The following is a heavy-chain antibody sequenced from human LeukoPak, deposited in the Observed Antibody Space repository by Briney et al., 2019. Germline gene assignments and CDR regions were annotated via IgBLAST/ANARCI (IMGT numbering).Heavy chain of an antibody. D-gene: IGHD1-14*01. Sequence: PGGSLRLSCAASGFTVSSNYMSWVRQAPGKGLEWVSSISTSSSYIHYADSVKGRFTISRDNAKNSLYLQMNSLRAEDTAVYYCARGTLNIPGEHGAFDYWGQGTLVTVSS. J-gene: IGHJ4*02. CDR1: GFTVSSNY. CDR2: ISTSSSYI. V-gene: IGHV3-21*01. CDR3: ARGTLNIPGEHGAFDY.